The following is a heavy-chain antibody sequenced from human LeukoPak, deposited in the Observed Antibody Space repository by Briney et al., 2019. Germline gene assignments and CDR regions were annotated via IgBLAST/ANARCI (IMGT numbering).Heavy chain of an antibody. V-gene: IGHV4-59*08. CDR2: VYNSGDT. CDR3: ARLKLGAYFDL. D-gene: IGHD3-16*01. Sequence: PSETLSLTCTVSGGSTSSDYWSWIRQSPGKGLEWVGYVYNSGDTGKNPSLKSRVTILLDTSKNQCSLKLASVSAADTAVYYCARLKLGAYFDLWGRGTLVTVSS. J-gene: IGHJ2*01. CDR1: GGSTSSDY.